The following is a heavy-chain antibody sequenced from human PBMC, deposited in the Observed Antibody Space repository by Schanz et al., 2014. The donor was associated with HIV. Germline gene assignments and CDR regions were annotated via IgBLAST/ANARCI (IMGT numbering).Heavy chain of an antibody. CDR1: GFTFSXXX. V-gene: IGHV3-33*01. D-gene: IGHD3-3*02. J-gene: IGHJ3*02. CDR3: ARDPQHSFDI. CDR2: IWYDGSNT. Sequence: QVQLVESGGGVVRPGTSLRLSCAASGFTFSXXXXXXXXQAPGKGLEWVACIWYDGSNTHYADSVKGRLTISRDDSKNTVYLQMNSLRAEDTAVYYCARDPQHSFDIWGQGTMVIVSS.